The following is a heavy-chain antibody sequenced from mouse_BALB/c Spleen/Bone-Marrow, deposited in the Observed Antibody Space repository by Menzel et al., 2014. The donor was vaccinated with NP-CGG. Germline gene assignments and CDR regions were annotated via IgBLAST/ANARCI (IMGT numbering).Heavy chain of an antibody. CDR3: ANYRYGWYFDV. Sequence: EVQLQQSGAELVKPGASVKLSCTASGFNIKDTYMHWVKQRPEQGLEWIGRIDPANGNTKYDPKFQGKATITADTSSNTAYLQLSSLTSEDTAVYYCANYRYGWYFDVWGAGTMVTVSS. CDR2: IDPANGNT. V-gene: IGHV14-3*02. J-gene: IGHJ1*01. D-gene: IGHD2-14*01. CDR1: GFNIKDTY.